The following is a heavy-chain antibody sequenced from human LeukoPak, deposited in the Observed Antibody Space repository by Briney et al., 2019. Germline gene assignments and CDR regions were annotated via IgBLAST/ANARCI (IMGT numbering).Heavy chain of an antibody. CDR2: INHSGSI. D-gene: IGHD3-10*01. CDR3: AGGDYHGSESYANY. CDR1: GGSFSGQY. J-gene: IGHJ4*02. Sequence: PSETLSLICAVYGGSFSGQYWGWIRQPPGKGLEWIGEINHSGSISYNASLKSRVTISLDTSKNQFSLNLRSVTAAGTAVYYCAGGDYHGSESYANYWGQGTLVTVSS. V-gene: IGHV4-34*01.